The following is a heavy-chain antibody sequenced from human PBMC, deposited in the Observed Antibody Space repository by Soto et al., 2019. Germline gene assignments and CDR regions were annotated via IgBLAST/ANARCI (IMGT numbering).Heavy chain of an antibody. CDR1: RFTFSSYW. D-gene: IGHD5-12*01. Sequence: EVQLVESGGGLVQPGGSLRLSCAASRFTFSSYWMSWVRQAPGKGLEWVANLKQDGSEKYYVDSVKGRFTISRDNAKNSLYLQMYSMRAEDTAVYYCAREVALIYYFDYWGQGTLVTVSS. CDR2: LKQDGSEK. J-gene: IGHJ4*02. V-gene: IGHV3-7*01. CDR3: AREVALIYYFDY.